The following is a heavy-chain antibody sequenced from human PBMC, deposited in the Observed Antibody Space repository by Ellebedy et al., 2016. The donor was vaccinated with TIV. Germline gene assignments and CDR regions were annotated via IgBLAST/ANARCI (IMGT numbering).Heavy chain of an antibody. CDR1: GIRFGDFF. CDR3: REGHYSDV. CDR2: ISAGGDDT. J-gene: IGHJ4*02. Sequence: GGSLRLSXATSGIRFGDFFMSWVRQAPGRGLQWVSTISAGGDDTYLADSVKGRFTISRDNSRNILYPQMSSLRDEDSAIYYCREGHYSDVWGQGTQVTVSA. V-gene: IGHV3-23*01.